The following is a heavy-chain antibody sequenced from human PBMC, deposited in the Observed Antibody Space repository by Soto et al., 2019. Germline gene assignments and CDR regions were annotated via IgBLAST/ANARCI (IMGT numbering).Heavy chain of an antibody. CDR2: ISNDGSKK. V-gene: IGHV3-30*18. CDR3: AKEEYRGSYFDS. D-gene: IGHD1-26*01. Sequence: QVQLVESGGGVVQPGRSLRLSCAASGFTFSSYGMHWVRQAPGKGLEWVARISNDGSKKVYADSVKGRFTISRDNSKDTLYRQVNSLRAEDTAVFYCAKEEYRGSYFDSWGQGNLVTVSS. J-gene: IGHJ4*02. CDR1: GFTFSSYG.